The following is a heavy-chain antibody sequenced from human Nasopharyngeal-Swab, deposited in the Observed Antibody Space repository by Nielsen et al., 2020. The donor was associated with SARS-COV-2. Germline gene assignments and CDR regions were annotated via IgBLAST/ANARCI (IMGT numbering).Heavy chain of an antibody. D-gene: IGHD5-18*01. CDR2: INPSGGST. CDR1: GYTFTSYC. V-gene: IGHV1-46*01. Sequence: ASVKVSCKASGYTFTSYCMHWVRQAPGQGLEWMGIINPSGGSTSYAQKFQGRVTMTRDTSTSTVYMELSSLRSEDTAVYYCARVGGARGYSYGQFDYWGQGTLVTVSS. J-gene: IGHJ4*02. CDR3: ARVGGARGYSYGQFDY.